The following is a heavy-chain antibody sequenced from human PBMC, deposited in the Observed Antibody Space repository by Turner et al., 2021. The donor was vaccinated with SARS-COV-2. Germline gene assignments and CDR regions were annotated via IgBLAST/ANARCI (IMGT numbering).Heavy chain of an antibody. D-gene: IGHD1-26*01. CDR3: AKCVTTCQTKGLDN. J-gene: IGHJ4*01. V-gene: IGHV3-23*01. CDR1: GFTFNNFA. CDR2: INGTGHVT. Sequence: EVQLLESGGGLVQPGGSLRLYCAASGFTFNNFAMSCVRQAPGKGLESVSAINGTGHVTHYVDSVKGRFTISRDSSKNTLYLQMNSLRVEDTAIYYCAKCVTTCQTKGLDNWGHGTLVTVSS.